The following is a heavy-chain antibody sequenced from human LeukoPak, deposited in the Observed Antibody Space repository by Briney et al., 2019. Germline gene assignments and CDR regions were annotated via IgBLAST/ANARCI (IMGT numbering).Heavy chain of an antibody. CDR3: AKDIYGGGWAFYYYYMDV. J-gene: IGHJ6*03. Sequence: GGSLRLSCAASGFTFSSYAMSWVRQAPGKGLEWVSAISGSGGSTYYADSVKGRFTISRDNSKNTLYLQMNSLRAEDTAVYYCAKDIYGGGWAFYYYYMDVWGKGTTVTVSS. D-gene: IGHD6-19*01. CDR1: GFTFSSYA. CDR2: ISGSGGST. V-gene: IGHV3-23*01.